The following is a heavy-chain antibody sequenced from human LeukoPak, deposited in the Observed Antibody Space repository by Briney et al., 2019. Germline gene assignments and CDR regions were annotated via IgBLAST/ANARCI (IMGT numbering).Heavy chain of an antibody. V-gene: IGHV1-24*01. CDR1: GYSVMELS. Sequence: ASVKVSFKVSGYSVMELSMHWVRQAPGKGHEWMGGFDPEDGETIYEQKFQGRVIMTEDTSTDTAYMELSSLRSEDTAVYYCSTPGPDWGDAFDIWGQGTMVTVSS. CDR3: STPGPDWGDAFDI. J-gene: IGHJ3*02. D-gene: IGHD3/OR15-3a*01. CDR2: FDPEDGET.